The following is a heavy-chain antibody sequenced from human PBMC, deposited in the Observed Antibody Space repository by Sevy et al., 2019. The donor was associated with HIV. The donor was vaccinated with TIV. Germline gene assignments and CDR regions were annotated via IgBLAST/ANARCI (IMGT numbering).Heavy chain of an antibody. Sequence: GGSLRLSCAASGFTFSTYAMSWVRQAPGKGLEWVSGISGSGISIYYAGSVKGRFTISRDNSKNTLILQMNRLRAEDTAIYYCAKELPGYQYDSSGNLDTWGQGRLVTVSS. D-gene: IGHD6-19*01. CDR3: AKELPGYQYDSSGNLDT. V-gene: IGHV3-23*01. CDR2: ISGSGISI. CDR1: GFTFSTYA. J-gene: IGHJ5*02.